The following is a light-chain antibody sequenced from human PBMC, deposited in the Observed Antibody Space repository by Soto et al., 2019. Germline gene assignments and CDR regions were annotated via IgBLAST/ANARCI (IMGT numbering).Light chain of an antibody. V-gene: IGLV1-40*01. CDR2: GNS. J-gene: IGLJ1*01. Sequence: QAVVTQPPSVSGAPGQRVTISCTGSSSNIGAGYDVHWYQQLPATAPKLLIYGNSNRPSGVPDRFSGSKSGTSASLAITGLQAEDEADYYCQSYDSSLSGVFGTGTKVTVI. CDR3: QSYDSSLSGV. CDR1: SSNIGAGYD.